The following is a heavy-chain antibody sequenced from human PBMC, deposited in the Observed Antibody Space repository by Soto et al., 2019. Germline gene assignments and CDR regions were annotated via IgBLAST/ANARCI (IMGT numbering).Heavy chain of an antibody. J-gene: IGHJ5*02. CDR2: IDHSGYT. CDR1: VGSFSGYY. Sequence: SETLSLTCVVSVGSFSGYYWTWIRQPPGKGLEWIGEIDHSGYTNYNPSLKSRVTISVDTSKNQFSLRLTSVTAADTAVYYCARVRDWFDPWGQGTLVTVSS. CDR3: ARVRDWFDP. V-gene: IGHV4-34*01.